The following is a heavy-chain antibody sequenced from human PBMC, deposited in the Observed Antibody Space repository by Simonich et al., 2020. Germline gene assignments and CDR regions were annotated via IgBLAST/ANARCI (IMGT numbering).Heavy chain of an antibody. Sequence: EVQLVESGGGLVQPGRSLRLSCAASGFTFDDYAMHWVRQAPGKGLGGVSSISWNSGNIGYADSVKGRFTISRDNAKNSLYLQMNSLRAEDTALYYCAKDVAAAGTEYFQHWGQGTLVTVSS. CDR1: GFTFDDYA. CDR3: AKDVAAAGTEYFQH. J-gene: IGHJ1*01. CDR2: ISWNSGNI. D-gene: IGHD6-13*01. V-gene: IGHV3-9*01.